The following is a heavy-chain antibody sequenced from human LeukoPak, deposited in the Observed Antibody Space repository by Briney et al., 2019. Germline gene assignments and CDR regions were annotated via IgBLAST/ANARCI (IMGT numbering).Heavy chain of an antibody. CDR3: AKDRVETTRALDY. CDR1: GFTFTTYA. Sequence: GGSLRLSCAASGFTFTTYAMSWVRQAPGKGLEWVSAIRGSGVSTYYADSVKGRFTISRDNSKNTLYLQMSSLRAEDTAVYYCAKDRVETTRALDYWGQGTLVTVSS. D-gene: IGHD4-23*01. CDR2: IRGSGVST. J-gene: IGHJ4*02. V-gene: IGHV3-23*01.